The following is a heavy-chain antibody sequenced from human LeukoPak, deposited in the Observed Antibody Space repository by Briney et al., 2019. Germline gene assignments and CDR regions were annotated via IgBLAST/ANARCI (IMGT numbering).Heavy chain of an antibody. D-gene: IGHD2-2*01. CDR1: GFAFDDYA. CDR3: AKDMCSSTSCYSDY. V-gene: IGHV3-9*01. CDR2: ISWNSGSI. Sequence: GGSLRLSCAASGFAFDDYAMHWVRQAPGKGLGWVSGISWNSGSIGYADSVKGRFTISRDNAKNSLYLQMNSLRAEDTALYYCAKDMCSSTSCYSDYWGQGTLVTVSS. J-gene: IGHJ4*02.